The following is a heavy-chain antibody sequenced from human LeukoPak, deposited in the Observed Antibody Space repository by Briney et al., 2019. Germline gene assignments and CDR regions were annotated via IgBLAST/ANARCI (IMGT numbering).Heavy chain of an antibody. CDR1: GYTFTSYV. CDR3: SRDGTTVTRTLYAFDI. D-gene: IGHD4-17*01. V-gene: IGHV7-4-1*02. J-gene: IGHJ3*02. Sequence: GASVKVSCKASGYTFTSYVMNWARQAPGQGLEWMGWISTNTGSPTYAQGFTGRVVFSLDTSISTAYLQINRLRPEDTAVYYYSRDGTTVTRTLYAFDIWGEGGMLTLSS. CDR2: ISTNTGSP.